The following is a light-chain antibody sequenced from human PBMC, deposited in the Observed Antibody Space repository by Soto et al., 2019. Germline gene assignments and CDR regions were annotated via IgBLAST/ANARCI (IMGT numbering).Light chain of an antibody. V-gene: IGLV4-69*01. CDR2: VNSDGSH. CDR1: SGHSNYA. Sequence: VLTQSPSASASLGASVKLTCTLSSGHSNYAIAWHQQQPEKGPRYLMKVNSDGSHRKGDGIPDRFSGSGSGAERYLTISSLQSEDEADYYCQTWGVFGTGTKVTVL. J-gene: IGLJ1*01. CDR3: QTWGV.